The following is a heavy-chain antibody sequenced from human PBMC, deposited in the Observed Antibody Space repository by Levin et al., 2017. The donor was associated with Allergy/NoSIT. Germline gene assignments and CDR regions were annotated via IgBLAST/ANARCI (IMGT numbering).Heavy chain of an antibody. J-gene: IGHJ4*02. CDR2: MSPYSGNT. CDR3: ARGPPNWGYDY. CDR1: GYTFTSYD. V-gene: IGHV1-8*01. D-gene: IGHD7-27*01. Sequence: ASVKVSCKASGYTFTSYDINWARQAAGQGPEWMGWMSPYSGNTGYAQKFQGRVTMTRDASISTAYMELSSLRSDDTAVYYCARGPPNWGYDYWGQGTLVTVSS.